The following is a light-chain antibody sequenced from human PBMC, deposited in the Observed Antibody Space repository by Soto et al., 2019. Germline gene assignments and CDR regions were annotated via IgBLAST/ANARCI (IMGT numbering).Light chain of an antibody. CDR1: QIVPSNF. V-gene: IGKV3-20*01. CDR2: DTT. CDR3: QQYLSPYT. Sequence: EIVLTQSPGTLSLSPGERATLSCRASQIVPSNFLAWYQQKPGQAPLLLVYDTTRRAAGTPDRFNGIWSGTDFTPVISRLEPDDFAVYFCQQYLSPYTFGQGTKVDI. J-gene: IGKJ1*01.